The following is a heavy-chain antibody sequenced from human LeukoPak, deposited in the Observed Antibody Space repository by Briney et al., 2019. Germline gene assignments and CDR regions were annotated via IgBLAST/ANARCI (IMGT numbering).Heavy chain of an antibody. CDR2: INHSGST. CDR3: ARGLWYYGMDV. J-gene: IGHJ6*02. V-gene: IGHV4-34*01. Sequence: PSETLSLTCAVYGGSFSGYYWSWIRQPPGKGLEWIGEINHSGSTNYNPSLKSRVTISVHTSKNQFPLKLSSVTAADTAVYYCARGLWYYGMDVWGQGTTVTVSS. D-gene: IGHD2-21*01. CDR1: GGSFSGYY.